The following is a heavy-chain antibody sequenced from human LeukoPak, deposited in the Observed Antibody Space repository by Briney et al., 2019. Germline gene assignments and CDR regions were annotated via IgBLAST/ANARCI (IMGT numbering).Heavy chain of an antibody. CDR3: AKTDDYGDYPDY. J-gene: IGHJ4*02. Sequence: GGSLRLSCAGSGFTFNNYAVHWVRQAPGQGLEWVAVISHHAIHKYYADSVKGRFTISRDSSKNTLYLQMNSLRAEDTAVYYCAKTDDYGDYPDYWGQGTLVTVSS. CDR1: GFTFNNYA. D-gene: IGHD4-17*01. CDR2: ISHHAIHK. V-gene: IGHV3-30*04.